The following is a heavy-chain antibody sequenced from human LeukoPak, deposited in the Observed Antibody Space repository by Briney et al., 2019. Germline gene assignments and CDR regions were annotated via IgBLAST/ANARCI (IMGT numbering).Heavy chain of an antibody. CDR1: GFTISSYA. CDR2: ISGGGGST. Sequence: GGSLRLSCAASGFTISSYAMSWVRQAPGKGLEWVSAISGGGGSTYYADSVKGRFTISRDYSKNTLYLQMNSLRAEDTAVYYCARAVEGSSSGGMGLDYWGQGALVTVSS. V-gene: IGHV3-23*01. D-gene: IGHD6-6*01. CDR3: ARAVEGSSSGGMGLDY. J-gene: IGHJ4*02.